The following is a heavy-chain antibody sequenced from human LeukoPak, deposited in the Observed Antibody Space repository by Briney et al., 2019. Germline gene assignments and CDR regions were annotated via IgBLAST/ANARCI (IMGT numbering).Heavy chain of an antibody. V-gene: IGHV4-4*02. CDR2: MYPSGST. J-gene: IGHJ4*02. CDR1: GGSISSSNW. D-gene: IGHD1-26*01. CDR3: ARDGMVGATSGRYFDY. Sequence: SGTLSLTCAVSGGSISSSNWWSWVRQPPGKGLEWIGEMYPSGSTNYNPSLKSRVTISIDKSKNQFSLKLTSVTAADTAVYYCARDGMVGATSGRYFDYWGQGTLVTVSS.